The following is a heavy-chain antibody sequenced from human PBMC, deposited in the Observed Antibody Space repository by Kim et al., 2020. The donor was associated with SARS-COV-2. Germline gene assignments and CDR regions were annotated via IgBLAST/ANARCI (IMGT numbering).Heavy chain of an antibody. V-gene: IGHV3-74*03. CDR2: INSDERDI. J-gene: IGHJ4*02. CDR3: ARDLNWVPLDY. D-gene: IGHD1-1*01. Sequence: GGSLRLSCVASGFGFSDYFMHWVRQAPGKGLVWVSRINSDERDITYADFVKGRFRISRDNTKNTLYLQMNRLRVDDTAVYYCARDLNWVPLDYWGQGTL. CDR1: GFGFSDYF.